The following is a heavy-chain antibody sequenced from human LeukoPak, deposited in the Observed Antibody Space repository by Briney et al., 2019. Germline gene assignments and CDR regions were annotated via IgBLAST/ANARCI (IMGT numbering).Heavy chain of an antibody. D-gene: IGHD3-22*01. CDR1: GDSISSSSSYY. J-gene: IGHJ4*02. V-gene: IGHV4-61*10. Sequence: SQTLSLTCTVSGDSISSSSSYYWSWIRQPAGKGLEWIGYIYYSGSTNYNPSLKSRVTISVDTSKNQFSLKLSSVTAADTAVYYCARTYYDSSGYYYDYWGQGTLVTVSS. CDR2: IYYSGST. CDR3: ARTYYDSSGYYYDY.